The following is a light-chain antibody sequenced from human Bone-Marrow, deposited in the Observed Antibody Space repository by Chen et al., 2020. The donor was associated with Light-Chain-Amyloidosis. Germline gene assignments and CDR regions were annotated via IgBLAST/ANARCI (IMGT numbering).Light chain of an antibody. J-gene: IGLJ2*01. CDR3: QSADSSGTYEVI. CDR1: DLPTKY. CDR2: RDT. V-gene: IGLV3-25*03. Sequence: SSELTQPPSVSVSPGQTARITCSGDDLPTKYAYWYQQKPGQAPVLVIHRDTERPSGISERFSRSSSGTTATLTISGVQAEDEADYHCQSADSSGTYEVIFGGGTKLTVL.